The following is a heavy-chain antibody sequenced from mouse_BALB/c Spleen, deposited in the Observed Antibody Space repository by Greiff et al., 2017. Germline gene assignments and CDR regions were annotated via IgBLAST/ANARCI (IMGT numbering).Heavy chain of an antibody. J-gene: IGHJ4*01. CDR3: ARGGPPMDY. CDR2: IYPGDGDT. CDR1: GYTFTSYW. Sequence: QVQLQQSGAELARPGASVKLSCKASGYTFTSYWMQWVKQRPGQGLEWIGAIYPGDGDTRYTQKFKGKATLTADKSSSTAYMQLSSLASEDSAVYYCARGGPPMDYWGQGTSVTVSS. V-gene: IGHV1-87*01.